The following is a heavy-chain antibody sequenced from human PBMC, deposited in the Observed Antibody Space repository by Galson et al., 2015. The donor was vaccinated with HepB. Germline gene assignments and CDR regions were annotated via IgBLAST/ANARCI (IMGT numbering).Heavy chain of an antibody. D-gene: IGHD3-3*01. V-gene: IGHV3-9*01. J-gene: IGHJ6*02. CDR3: ARDLYDFWSGYYPGDYYYYGMDV. CDR2: ISWNSGSI. Sequence: SLRLSCAASGFTFDDYAMHWVRQAPGKGLEWVSGISWNSGSIGYADSVKGRFTISRDNAKNSLYLQMNSLRAEDTAVYYCARDLYDFWSGYYPGDYYYYGMDVWGQGTTVTVSS. CDR1: GFTFDDYA.